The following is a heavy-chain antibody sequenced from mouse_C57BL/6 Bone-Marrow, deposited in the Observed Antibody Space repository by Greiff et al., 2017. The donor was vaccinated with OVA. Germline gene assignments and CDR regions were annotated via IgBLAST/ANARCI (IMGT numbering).Heavy chain of an antibody. CDR3: ARLRELFYFDY. CDR1: GYTFTSYW. Sequence: VQLQQSGAELVKPGASVKLSCKASGYTFTSYWMHWVKQRPGQGLEWIGMIHPNSGSTNYNEKFKSKATLTVDKSSSTAYMQLSSLTSEDSAVYYCARLRELFYFDYWGQGTTLTVSS. CDR2: IHPNSGST. J-gene: IGHJ2*01. V-gene: IGHV1-64*01.